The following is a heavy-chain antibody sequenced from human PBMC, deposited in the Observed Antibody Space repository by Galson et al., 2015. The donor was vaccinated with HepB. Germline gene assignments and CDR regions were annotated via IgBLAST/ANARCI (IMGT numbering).Heavy chain of an antibody. J-gene: IGHJ3*02. CDR1: GFTFSNAW. V-gene: IGHV3-15*07. CDR3: TTLVVPAAIDAFDI. D-gene: IGHD2-2*01. CDR2: IKSKTDGGTT. Sequence: SLRLSCAASGFTFSNAWMNWVRQAPGKGLEWVGRIKSKTDGGTTDYAAPVKGRFTISRDDSKNTLYLQMNSLKTEDTAVYYCTTLVVPAAIDAFDIWGQGTMVTVSS.